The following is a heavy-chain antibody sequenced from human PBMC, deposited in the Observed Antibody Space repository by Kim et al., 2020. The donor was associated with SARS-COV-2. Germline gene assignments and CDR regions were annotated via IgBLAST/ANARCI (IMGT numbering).Heavy chain of an antibody. CDR1: GYTFSTYG. D-gene: IGHD2-2*01. J-gene: IGHJ1*01. V-gene: IGHV1-18*01. Sequence: ASVKVSCKASGYTFSTYGNSWVRQAPGQGLEWMGWVSGYNGNTNYAQKLQGRVTMTTDTSTSTAYMELRSLRSDDTAVYYCARDAYCSSSSCFVVYFHHW. CDR2: VSGYNGNT. CDR3: ARDAYCSSSSCFVVYFHH.